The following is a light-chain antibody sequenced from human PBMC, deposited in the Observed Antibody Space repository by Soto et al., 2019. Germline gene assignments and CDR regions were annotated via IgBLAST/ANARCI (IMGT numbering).Light chain of an antibody. V-gene: IGKV1-5*01. CDR3: QQYNSYSRT. J-gene: IGKJ1*01. Sequence: IQMTQSTSTLSASVRDRVTPTCLASQSSSNWLAWYQQKPGKAPKLLIYDASSLESGVSLRFSGSGSGTEFTLTISSLQPDDFATYYCQQYNSYSRTFGQGTKVDIK. CDR2: DAS. CDR1: QSSSNW.